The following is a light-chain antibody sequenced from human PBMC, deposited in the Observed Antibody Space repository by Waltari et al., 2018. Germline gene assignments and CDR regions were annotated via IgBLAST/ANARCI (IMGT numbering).Light chain of an antibody. Sequence: QSALTQPASVSGSPGQSITVSCTGTSSDVGSYNLVSWFQQYPDTAPKLIIFEVNKRPPGVSNRFSGSKSGNTASLTISGLQAGDEADYYCCSYAGSGIYVFGTGTRVTV. J-gene: IGLJ1*01. CDR2: EVN. CDR1: SSDVGSYNL. CDR3: CSYAGSGIYV. V-gene: IGLV2-23*02.